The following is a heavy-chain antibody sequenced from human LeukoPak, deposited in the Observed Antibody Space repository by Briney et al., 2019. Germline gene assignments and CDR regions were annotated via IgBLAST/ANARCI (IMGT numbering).Heavy chain of an antibody. Sequence: SETLSLTCTVSGGSISSYHWSWIRQPPGKGLEWIGYIYTSGSTNYNPSLKSRVTISVDTSKNQFSLKLSSVTAADTAVYYCARSGDGGYCSSTSCRTLDYWGQGTLVTVSS. CDR3: ARSGDGGYCSSTSCRTLDY. D-gene: IGHD2-2*01. J-gene: IGHJ4*02. CDR1: GGSISSYH. CDR2: IYTSGST. V-gene: IGHV4-4*09.